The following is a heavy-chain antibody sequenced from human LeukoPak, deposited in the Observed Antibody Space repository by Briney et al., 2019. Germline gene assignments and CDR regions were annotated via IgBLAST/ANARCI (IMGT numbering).Heavy chain of an antibody. J-gene: IGHJ5*02. CDR2: ISSSGSTI. CDR3: ARDEDSGYYSA. CDR1: GFTFSDYY. D-gene: IGHD3-22*01. V-gene: IGHV3-11*01. Sequence: GGSLRLSRAASGFTFSDYYMSWIRQAPGKGLEWVSYISSSGSTIYYADSVKGRFTISRDNAKNSLYLQMNSLRAEDTAVYYCARDEDSGYYSAWGQGTLVTVSS.